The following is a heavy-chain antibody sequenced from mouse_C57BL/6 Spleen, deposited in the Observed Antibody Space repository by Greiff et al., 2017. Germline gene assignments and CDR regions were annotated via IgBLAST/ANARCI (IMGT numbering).Heavy chain of an antibody. CDR2: IDPENGDT. J-gene: IGHJ2*01. V-gene: IGHV14-4*01. Sequence: VQLQQSGPELVRPGASVKLSCTASGFSITDDYMHWVKQRPEQGLEWIGWIDPENGDTEYASKFQGKATITADTSSNTAYLQLSSLTSEDTAVYYCTTPYGNLDYWGQGTTLTVSP. CDR3: TTPYGNLDY. CDR1: GFSITDDY. D-gene: IGHD2-1*01.